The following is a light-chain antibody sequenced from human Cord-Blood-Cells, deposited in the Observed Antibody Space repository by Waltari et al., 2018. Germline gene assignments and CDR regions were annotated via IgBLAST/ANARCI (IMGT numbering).Light chain of an antibody. Sequence: EIVLTQSPATLSLSPGERATLSCRASQSVSSYLAWYQQKPGQAPRLLIYDASNRATGIPARFSGSGSGTDFTLTISSLGPEDFAAYYCQQRSNWPYTFGQGTKLESK. CDR2: DAS. J-gene: IGKJ2*01. CDR1: QSVSSY. V-gene: IGKV3-11*01. CDR3: QQRSNWPYT.